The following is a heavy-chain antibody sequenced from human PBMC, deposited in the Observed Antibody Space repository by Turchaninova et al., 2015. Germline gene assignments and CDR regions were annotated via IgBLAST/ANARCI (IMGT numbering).Heavy chain of an antibody. J-gene: IGHJ4*02. V-gene: IGHV2-5*02. CDR2: VYWDDDK. CDR3: AHIGGGMTSSGSYFSYTFFDF. CDR1: GFYHSNYGVG. Sequence: QITLEESGPALVKPTQTLPLTCSSSGFYHSNYGVGVSWIRLPPGKRLEWLALVYWDDDKRYSPSLERRLTITKDTSKKQVVLTMTNVDPVDTATYYCAHIGGGMTSSGSYFSYTFFDFWGQGALVTVSS. D-gene: IGHD3-16*01.